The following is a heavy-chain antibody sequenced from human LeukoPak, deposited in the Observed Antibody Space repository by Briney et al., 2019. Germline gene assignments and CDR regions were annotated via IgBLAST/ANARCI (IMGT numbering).Heavy chain of an antibody. J-gene: IGHJ4*02. CDR2: ISSGSSLI. Sequence: PGGSLRLSCAASGFTFSTYSMNWVRQAPGKGLEWVSSISSGSSLIYYADSVKGRFTISRDNAKNSLFLQMHSLRAEDTAVYYCARESSGYFYWGQGTLVTVSS. CDR1: GFTFSTYS. D-gene: IGHD3-22*01. V-gene: IGHV3-21*01. CDR3: ARESSGYFY.